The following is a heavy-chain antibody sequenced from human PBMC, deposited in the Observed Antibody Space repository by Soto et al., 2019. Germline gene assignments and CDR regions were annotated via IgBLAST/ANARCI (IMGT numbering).Heavy chain of an antibody. CDR2: IYSGGST. CDR1: GFTVSSNY. Sequence: EVQLVESGGGLVQPGGSLRLSCAASGFTVSSNYMSWVRQAPGRGLEWVSVIYSGGSTYYADSVKGRFTISRHNSKNTLYRQMNRLRAEDTAVYYCARGSPSFYDSSGYYPFDYWGQGTLVTVSS. V-gene: IGHV3-53*04. CDR3: ARGSPSFYDSSGYYPFDY. D-gene: IGHD3-22*01. J-gene: IGHJ4*02.